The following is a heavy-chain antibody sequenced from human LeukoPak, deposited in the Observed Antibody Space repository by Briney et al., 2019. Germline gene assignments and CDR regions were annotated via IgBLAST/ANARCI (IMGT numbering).Heavy chain of an antibody. V-gene: IGHV7-4-1*02. CDR3: ARVGRLDYGDYLAH. J-gene: IGHJ4*02. CDR2: INTNTGSP. D-gene: IGHD4-17*01. CDR1: GYTSARYP. Sequence: ASVNVSCKTSGYTSARYPIHWVRQAPGRGLEWMGWINTNTGSPTYAQAFAGRFVFSLDTSVTTAYLQISSLRSADTAVYYCARVGRLDYGDYLAHWGPGNRITVSS.